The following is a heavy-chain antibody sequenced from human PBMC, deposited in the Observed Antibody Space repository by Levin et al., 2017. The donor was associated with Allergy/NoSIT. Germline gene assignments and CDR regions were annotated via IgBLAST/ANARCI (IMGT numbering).Heavy chain of an antibody. D-gene: IGHD3-10*01. CDR1: GGSISSGSYY. J-gene: IGHJ4*02. CDR3: ARVGLLWFGEAFDY. CDR2: IYTSGST. V-gene: IGHV4-61*02. Sequence: SETLSLTCTVSGGSISSGSYYWSWIRQPAGKGLEWIGRIYTSGSTNYNPSLKSRVTISVDTSKNQFSLKLSSVTAADPAVYYCARVGLLWFGEAFDYWGQGTLVTVSS.